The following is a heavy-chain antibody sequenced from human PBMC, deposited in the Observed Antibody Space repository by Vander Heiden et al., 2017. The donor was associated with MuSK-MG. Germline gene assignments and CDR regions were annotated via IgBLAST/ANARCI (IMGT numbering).Heavy chain of an antibody. J-gene: IGHJ3*02. CDR1: GFSLSTSGVG. CDR3: AHRNPLEDAFDI. Sequence: QITLKESGPTLVKPTQTLTLTCTFSGFSLSTSGVGVGWIRQPPGKALEWLALIYWNDDKRYSPSLKSRLTITKDTSKNQVVLTMTNMDPVDTATYYCAHRNPLEDAFDIWGQGTMVTVSS. V-gene: IGHV2-5*01. CDR2: IYWNDDK.